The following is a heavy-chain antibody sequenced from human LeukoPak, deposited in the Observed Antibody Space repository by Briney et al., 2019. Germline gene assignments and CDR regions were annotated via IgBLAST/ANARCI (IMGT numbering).Heavy chain of an antibody. V-gene: IGHV1-8*01. CDR1: GCTFTSYD. D-gene: IGHD4-23*01. CDR2: MNPNSGNT. J-gene: IGHJ5*02. CDR3: ARVHYGGSRFDP. Sequence: GASVKVSCKASGCTFTSYDIHWVRQATGQGLEWMGWMNPNSGNTGYTQKFQGRVTMTRNTSISTAYMELSSLRSEDTAVYYCARVHYGGSRFDPWGQGTLVTVSS.